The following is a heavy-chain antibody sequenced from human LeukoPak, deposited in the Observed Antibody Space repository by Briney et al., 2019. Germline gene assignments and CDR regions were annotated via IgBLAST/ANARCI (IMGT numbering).Heavy chain of an antibody. CDR1: GGSINGYY. CDR3: ARALYYDSSGYYD. Sequence: SETLSLTCTVSGGSINGYYWSWIRQSPGKGLESLGYIYYTGSTNYNPSLKSRVTISVDTSKNQFSLKLSSVTAADTAVYYCARALYYDSSGYYDWGQGTLVTVSS. V-gene: IGHV4-59*12. CDR2: IYYTGST. J-gene: IGHJ4*02. D-gene: IGHD3-22*01.